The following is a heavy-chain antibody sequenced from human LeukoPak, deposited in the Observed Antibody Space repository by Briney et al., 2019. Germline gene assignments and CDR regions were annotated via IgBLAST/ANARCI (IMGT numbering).Heavy chain of an antibody. J-gene: IGHJ4*02. Sequence: ASVNVSCRASGYTFTSYDFNWVRQATGQRPEWMGWMSPNSGDTGYAQKFQDRVTMTRNTSISTAYMELSSLRSDDTAVYYCARGPPNWGYDYWGPGTLVTVSS. V-gene: IGHV1-8*01. CDR1: GYTFTSYD. CDR2: MSPNSGDT. CDR3: ARGPPNWGYDY. D-gene: IGHD7-27*01.